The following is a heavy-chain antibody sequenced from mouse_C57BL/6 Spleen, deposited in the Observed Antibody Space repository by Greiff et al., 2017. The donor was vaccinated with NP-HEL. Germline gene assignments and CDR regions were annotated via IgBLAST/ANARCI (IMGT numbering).Heavy chain of an antibody. CDR1: GFTFSSYC. CDR2: ISSGGSYT. Sequence: EVQLVESGGDLVKPGGSLKLSCAASGFTFSSYCMSWVRQTPDQRLEWVATISSGGSYTYYPDSVKGRFTISRDNAKNTLYLQMSSLKSEDTAMYYCARHDGAYYSHDWFAYWGQGTLVTVSA. J-gene: IGHJ3*01. D-gene: IGHD2-12*01. V-gene: IGHV5-6*01. CDR3: ARHDGAYYSHDWFAY.